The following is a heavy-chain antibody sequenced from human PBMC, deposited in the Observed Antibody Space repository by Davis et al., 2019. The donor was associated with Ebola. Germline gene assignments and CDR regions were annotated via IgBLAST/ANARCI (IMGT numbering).Heavy chain of an antibody. D-gene: IGHD3-3*01. CDR1: GGSFSGYY. J-gene: IGHJ4*02. Sequence: GSLRLSCAVYGGSFSGYYWSWIRQPPGKGLEWIGEINHSGSTNYNPSLKSRVTISVDTSKKQFSLKLSSVTAADTAVYYCARRFLEWFFDYWGQGTLVTVSS. CDR2: INHSGST. CDR3: ARRFLEWFFDY. V-gene: IGHV4-34*01.